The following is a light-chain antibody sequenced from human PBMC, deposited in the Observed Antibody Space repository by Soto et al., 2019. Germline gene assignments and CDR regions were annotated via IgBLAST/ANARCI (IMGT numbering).Light chain of an antibody. Sequence: EVVLTQSPGTLSLSPGDRATLYCRASQSLTWNYLAWYQSKPGQPPRLLVYGVSARATGVPDRFSGSGSGTDFTLTISRLESEDFAVYYWQQYDGPLFTFGQGTKLEIK. CDR2: GVS. CDR1: QSLTWNY. CDR3: QQYDGPLFT. J-gene: IGKJ2*01. V-gene: IGKV3-20*01.